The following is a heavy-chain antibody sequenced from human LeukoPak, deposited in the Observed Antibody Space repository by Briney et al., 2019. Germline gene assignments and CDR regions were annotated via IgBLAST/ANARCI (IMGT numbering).Heavy chain of an antibody. CDR2: IKQDGGEK. D-gene: IGHD3-10*01. CDR1: GFTFSSYW. J-gene: IGHJ6*04. Sequence: GGSLRLSCAASGFTFSSYWMSWVRQAPGKGLEWVANIKQDGGEKYYVGSVKGRFTVSRDNAKNSLYLQMNSLRAEDTAVSYCAREWNYYGSGIMDVWGKGTTVTVSS. V-gene: IGHV3-7*01. CDR3: AREWNYYGSGIMDV.